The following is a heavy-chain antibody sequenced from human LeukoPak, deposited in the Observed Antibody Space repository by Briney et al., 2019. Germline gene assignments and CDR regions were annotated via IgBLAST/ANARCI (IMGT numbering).Heavy chain of an antibody. D-gene: IGHD2-21*01. CDR3: RKGPEHLPTYFDH. V-gene: IGHV4-30-2*06. Sequence: SQTLPLTCSVSGGSISSGPYFWSWIRQSPGQGLEWIGYIWPSGSTNYNPSLSGRVAISLDKSRNHFTLMVTAVTAADTAFYCARKGPEHLPTYFDHWGRGILVTVSS. CDR2: IWPSGST. J-gene: IGHJ4*02. CDR1: GGSISSGPYF.